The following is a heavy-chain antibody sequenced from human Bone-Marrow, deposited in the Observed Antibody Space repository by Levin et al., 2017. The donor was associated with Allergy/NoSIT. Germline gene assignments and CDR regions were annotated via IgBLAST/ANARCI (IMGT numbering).Heavy chain of an antibody. J-gene: IGHJ3*02. CDR3: ARWGATDAFDI. D-gene: IGHD1-26*01. CDR2: ISYDGSNK. CDR1: GFTFSSYA. Sequence: GESLKISCAASGFTFSSYAMHWVRQAPGKGLEWVAVISYDGSNKYYADSVKGRFTISRDNSKNTLYLQMNSLRAEDTAVYYCARWGATDAFDIWGQGTMVTVSS. V-gene: IGHV3-30-3*01.